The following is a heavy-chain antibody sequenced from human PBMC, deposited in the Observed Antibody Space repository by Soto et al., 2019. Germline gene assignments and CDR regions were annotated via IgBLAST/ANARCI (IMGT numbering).Heavy chain of an antibody. CDR2: VYHTGAT. Sequence: QVQLQESGPGLVEPSQTLSPVCGVSGAPPSSGASYWSWARRSQGKALEGIGFVYHTGATYYHPSLESRVTMAVDMSKNEFSLKLTSVTAADTATYYCAREGHSSWEWLDPWGQGILVTVSS. CDR1: GAPPSSGASY. CDR3: AREGHSSWEWLDP. V-gene: IGHV4-31*11. D-gene: IGHD1-26*01. J-gene: IGHJ5*02.